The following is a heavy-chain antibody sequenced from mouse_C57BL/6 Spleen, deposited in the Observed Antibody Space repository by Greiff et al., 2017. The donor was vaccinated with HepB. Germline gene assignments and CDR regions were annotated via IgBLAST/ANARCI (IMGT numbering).Heavy chain of an antibody. J-gene: IGHJ3*01. Sequence: EVMLVESGEGLVKPGGSLKLSCAASGFTFSSYAMSWVRQTPEKRLEWVAYISSGGDYIYYADTVKGRFTISRDNARNTLYLQMSSLKSEDTAMYYCTRAITTVVAHPAWFAYWGQGTLVTVSA. CDR2: ISSGGDYI. D-gene: IGHD1-1*01. CDR3: TRAITTVVAHPAWFAY. V-gene: IGHV5-9-1*02. CDR1: GFTFSSYA.